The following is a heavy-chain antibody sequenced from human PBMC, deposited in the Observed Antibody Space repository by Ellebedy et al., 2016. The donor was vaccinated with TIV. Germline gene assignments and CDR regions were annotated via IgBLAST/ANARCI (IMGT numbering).Heavy chain of an antibody. J-gene: IGHJ2*01. CDR3: ARRDGYPTYWYFDL. Sequence: ASVKVSXKAYAHRFSNYALSWVRQAPGQGLEWMGGIDPIFGSANYAQNFQGRVTITADDSATTSTVYMELSSLKSEDTAMYYCARRDGYPTYWYFDLWGPGTLVTVSS. D-gene: IGHD5-24*01. V-gene: IGHV1-69*13. CDR1: AHRFSNYA. CDR2: IDPIFGSA.